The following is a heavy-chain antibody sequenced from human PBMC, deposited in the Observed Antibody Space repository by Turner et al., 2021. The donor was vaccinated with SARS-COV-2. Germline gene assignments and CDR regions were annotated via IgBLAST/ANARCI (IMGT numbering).Heavy chain of an antibody. CDR3: ARVTSLSYYFDY. CDR1: GYTFTGYY. V-gene: IGHV1-2*02. Sequence: QVQLVQSGAEVKKPGASVKVSCKASGYTFTGYYMHWVRQAPGQGLEWMRWISPNSGGTNYAQKFQGRVTMTRDTSISTAYMDLSGLRSDDTAVYYCARVTSLSYYFDYWGQGTLVTVSS. J-gene: IGHJ4*02. CDR2: ISPNSGGT.